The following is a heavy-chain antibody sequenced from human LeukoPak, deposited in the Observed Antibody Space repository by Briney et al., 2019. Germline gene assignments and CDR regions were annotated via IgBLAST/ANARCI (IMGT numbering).Heavy chain of an antibody. CDR3: ARALTDGDYSHWFDP. CDR2: INHSGST. D-gene: IGHD4-17*01. V-gene: IGHV4-34*01. Sequence: ASETLSLTCAVYGGSFSGYYWSWIRQPPGKGLEWIGEINHSGSTNYNPSLKSRVTISVDTSKNQFSLKLSSVTAADTAVYYCARALTDGDYSHWFDPWGQGTLVTVSS. CDR1: GGSFSGYY. J-gene: IGHJ5*02.